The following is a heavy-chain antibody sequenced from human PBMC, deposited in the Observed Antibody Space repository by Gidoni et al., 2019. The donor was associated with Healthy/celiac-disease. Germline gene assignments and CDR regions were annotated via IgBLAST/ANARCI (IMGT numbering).Heavy chain of an antibody. CDR3: ARDPSGVAATPFSYYYYGMDV. D-gene: IGHD2-15*01. CDR2: ITPSGGST. Sequence: QVQLVQSGAEVKKPAASVTVSCKASGYTFTSYYMHWVRQAPGQGLEWMGIITPSGGSTSYAQKFQGRVTMPRDTSTSTVYMELSSLRSEDTAVYYCARDPSGVAATPFSYYYYGMDVWGQGTTVTVSS. CDR1: GYTFTSYY. J-gene: IGHJ6*02. V-gene: IGHV1-46*01.